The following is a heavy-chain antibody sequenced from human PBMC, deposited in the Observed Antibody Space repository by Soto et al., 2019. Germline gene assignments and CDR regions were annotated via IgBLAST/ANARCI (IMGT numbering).Heavy chain of an antibody. CDR1: GCTFSTTG. CDR2: ISSGSEYI. V-gene: IGHV3-21*01. CDR3: AKDGAAGSVLDV. J-gene: IGHJ6*02. D-gene: IGHD6-13*01. Sequence: WGSLRVSCAAFGCTFSTTGMNRVLKAPGKGLEWVSSISSGSEYIFHADSVKGRLTTSRDNAKNSVYLQINNLRVEDTAVYYCAKDGAAGSVLDVWGQGTTVTVSS.